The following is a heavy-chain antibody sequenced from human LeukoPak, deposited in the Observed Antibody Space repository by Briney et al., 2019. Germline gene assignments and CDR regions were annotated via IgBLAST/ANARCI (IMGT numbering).Heavy chain of an antibody. D-gene: IGHD3/OR15-3a*01. J-gene: IGHJ4*02. V-gene: IGHV2-5*01. CDR3: AHVGLNELAGGVDY. Sequence: SGPTLVKPTQTLTLTCTFSGFSLSTSGVGVGWIRQPPGKALEWLALIYWNDDKRYSPSLKSRLTITKDTSKNQVVLTMTNMDPVDTATYYCAHVGLNELAGGVDYWGQGTLVTVSS. CDR2: IYWNDDK. CDR1: GFSLSTSGVG.